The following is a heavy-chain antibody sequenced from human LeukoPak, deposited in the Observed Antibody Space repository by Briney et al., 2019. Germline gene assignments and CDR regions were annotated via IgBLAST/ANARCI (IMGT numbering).Heavy chain of an antibody. Sequence: SETLSLTCTVSGGSISNYYWSWIRQPPGKGLEWIGYICDSGSTNYNPSLKSRVTISVDTSKNQFSLKLSSVTAADTAVYYCARGGSGYDSFYYYGMDVWGQGTTVTVSS. J-gene: IGHJ6*02. D-gene: IGHD5-12*01. CDR1: GGSISNYY. CDR2: ICDSGST. V-gene: IGHV4-59*01. CDR3: ARGGSGYDSFYYYGMDV.